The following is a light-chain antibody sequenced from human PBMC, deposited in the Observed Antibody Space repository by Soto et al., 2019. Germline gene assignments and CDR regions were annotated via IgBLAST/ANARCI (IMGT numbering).Light chain of an antibody. J-gene: IGKJ1*01. CDR3: QQYNSHST. V-gene: IGKV1-5*03. CDR2: KAS. Sequence: IQMTQSPSTLSASVGDRVTITCRASQSISNWLAWYQQKPGEAPKLLTYKASILESGVPSRFSGSGSGTEFTLTISSLQPDDFATYYCQQYNSHSTFGQGTKV. CDR1: QSISNW.